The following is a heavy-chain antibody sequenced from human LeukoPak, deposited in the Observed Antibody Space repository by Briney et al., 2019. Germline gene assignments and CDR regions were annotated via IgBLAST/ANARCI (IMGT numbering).Heavy chain of an antibody. CDR3: ARDADSSYGDYSEGYPRTTGVCWFDP. CDR1: GGSFSGYY. J-gene: IGHJ5*02. Sequence: SETLSLTCAVYGGSFSGYYWSWIRQPPGKGLEWIGEINHSGSTNYNPSLKSRVTISVDTSKNQFSLKLSSVTAADTAVYYCARDADSSYGDYSEGYPRTTGVCWFDPWGQGTLVTVSS. V-gene: IGHV4-34*01. CDR2: INHSGST. D-gene: IGHD4-17*01.